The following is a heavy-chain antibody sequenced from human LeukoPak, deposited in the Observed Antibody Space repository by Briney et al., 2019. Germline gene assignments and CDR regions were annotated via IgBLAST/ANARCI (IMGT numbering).Heavy chain of an antibody. Sequence: GGSLRLSCAASAFTFSSYGMHWVRQAPGKGLEWVALISYDGSDKDYAKSVKGRFTISRDNSKNTLYLQMNSLRAEDTAVYYCAKPNGDNAFDIWGQGTMVTVSS. CDR1: AFTFSSYG. D-gene: IGHD4-17*01. V-gene: IGHV3-30*18. CDR2: ISYDGSDK. CDR3: AKPNGDNAFDI. J-gene: IGHJ3*02.